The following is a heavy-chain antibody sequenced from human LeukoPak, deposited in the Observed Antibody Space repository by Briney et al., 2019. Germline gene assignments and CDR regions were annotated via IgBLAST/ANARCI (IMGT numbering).Heavy chain of an antibody. CDR1: GGSISSYY. CDR2: IYYSGST. D-gene: IGHD1-26*01. J-gene: IGHJ4*02. CDR3: ARAEGGLVGATNFDY. Sequence: SETLSLTCTVSGGSISSYYWSWIRQPPGKGLEWIGYIYYSGSTNYNPSLKSRATISVDTSKNQFSLKLSSVTAADTAVYYCARAEGGLVGATNFDYWGQGTLVTVSS. V-gene: IGHV4-59*01.